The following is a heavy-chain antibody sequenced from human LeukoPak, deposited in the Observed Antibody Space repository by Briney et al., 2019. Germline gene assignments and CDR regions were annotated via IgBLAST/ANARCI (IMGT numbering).Heavy chain of an antibody. CDR3: AKDVARFGELPSYDAFDI. CDR2: ISGSGSST. Sequence: GGTLRLSCAASGFTFSSYGMSWVRQAPGKGLEWVSAISGSGSSTYYADSVKGRFTISRDNSKNTLYLQMNSLRAEDTAVYYCAKDVARFGELPSYDAFDIWGQGTMVTVSS. CDR1: GFTFSSYG. D-gene: IGHD3-10*01. J-gene: IGHJ3*02. V-gene: IGHV3-23*01.